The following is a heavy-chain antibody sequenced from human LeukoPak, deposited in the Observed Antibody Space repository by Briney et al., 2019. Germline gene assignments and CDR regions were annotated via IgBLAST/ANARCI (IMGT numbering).Heavy chain of an antibody. CDR3: AKDRNAWPTYFDS. Sequence: PGGSLRLSCAASGFTFSTYAVNWVRQAPGKGLEWVSAISSSGGTTYYADSVKGRFSISRDNSNNTLYLRMNSLRAEDTAVYYCAKDRNAWPTYFDSWGQGTLVTVSA. V-gene: IGHV3-23*01. CDR2: ISSSGGTT. J-gene: IGHJ4*02. D-gene: IGHD1-14*01. CDR1: GFTFSTYA.